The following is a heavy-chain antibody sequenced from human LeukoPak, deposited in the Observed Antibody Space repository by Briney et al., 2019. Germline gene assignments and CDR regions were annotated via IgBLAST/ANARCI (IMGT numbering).Heavy chain of an antibody. CDR2: ISGSGGST. D-gene: IGHD3-22*01. CDR3: AKENGYYYDSSVLLGY. J-gene: IGHJ4*02. V-gene: IGHV3-23*01. CDR1: GFTFSSHA. Sequence: GGSLRLSCAASGFTFSSHAMSWVRQAPGKGLEWVSAISGSGGSTYYADSVKGRFTISRDNPKNTLYLQMNSLRAEDTAVYYCAKENGYYYDSSVLLGYWGQGTLVTVSS.